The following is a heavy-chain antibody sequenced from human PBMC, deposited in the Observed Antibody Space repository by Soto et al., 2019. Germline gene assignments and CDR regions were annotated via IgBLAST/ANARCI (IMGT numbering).Heavy chain of an antibody. D-gene: IGHD3-22*01. Sequence: PGGSLRLSCAASGFTFSSYAMSWVRQAPGKGLEWVSAISGSGGSTYYADSVKGRFTISRDNSKNTLYRQMNSLRAEDTAVYYCPKSGGSMDYYDSSGYYSGVSYYYYDMDVWGQGTTVTVSS. CDR1: GFTFSSYA. CDR2: ISGSGGST. J-gene: IGHJ6*02. V-gene: IGHV3-23*01. CDR3: PKSGGSMDYYDSSGYYSGVSYYYYDMDV.